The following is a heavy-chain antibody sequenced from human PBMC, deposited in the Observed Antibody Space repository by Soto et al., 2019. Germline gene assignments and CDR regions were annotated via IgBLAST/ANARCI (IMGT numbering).Heavy chain of an antibody. CDR2: ISYDGSNK. CDR3: AVGLAAAAEYYFDY. CDR1: GFTFSSYA. D-gene: IGHD6-13*01. J-gene: IGHJ4*02. V-gene: IGHV3-30-3*01. Sequence: GGSLRLSCAASGFTFSSYAMRWVRQAPGKGLEWVAVISYDGSNKYYADSVKGRFTISRDNSKNTLYLQMNSLRAEDTAVYYCAVGLAAAAEYYFDYWGQGTLVTVSS.